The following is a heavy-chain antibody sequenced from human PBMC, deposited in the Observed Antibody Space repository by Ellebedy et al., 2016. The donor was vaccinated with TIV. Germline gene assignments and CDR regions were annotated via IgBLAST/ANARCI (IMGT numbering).Heavy chain of an antibody. Sequence: SQTLSLTXXISGDSVSSNSGAWNWIRQSPSRGLEWLGRTYYSSKWNYDYIASVRGRVTINPDTSKNQFSLQLNSVTPEDTGVYYCARGRVSAFDVWGQGTMVTVSS. V-gene: IGHV6-1*01. D-gene: IGHD3-10*01. J-gene: IGHJ3*01. CDR2: TYYSSKWNY. CDR1: GDSVSSNSGA. CDR3: ARGRVSAFDV.